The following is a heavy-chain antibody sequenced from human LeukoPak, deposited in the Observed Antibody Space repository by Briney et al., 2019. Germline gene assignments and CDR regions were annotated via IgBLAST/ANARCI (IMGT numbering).Heavy chain of an antibody. V-gene: IGHV3-30*18. CDR2: ISYDGSNK. Sequence: GGSLRLSCAASGFTFSTYGMHWVRQAPGQGLEWVAVISYDGSNKHYADSVKGRFTVSRDNSKNTLYLQMTSLRADDTAVYYCAKDFGRLQWLLYYFDYWGQGTLVTVSS. CDR3: AKDFGRLQWLLYYFDY. J-gene: IGHJ4*02. CDR1: GFTFSTYG. D-gene: IGHD6-19*01.